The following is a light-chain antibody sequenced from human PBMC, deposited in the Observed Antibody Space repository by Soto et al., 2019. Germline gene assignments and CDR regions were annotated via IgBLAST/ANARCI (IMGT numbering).Light chain of an antibody. V-gene: IGKV1-27*01. CDR2: AAS. J-gene: IGKJ1*01. Sequence: DIQMTQSPSSLSASVGDRVTITCRASQGISNYLAWYQQKPGTVPKLLISAASTLQTGVPSRFSGGGSGTKFTLTIASLQPDDFATYYCQQYETFSGTFGPGTKVDIK. CDR1: QGISNY. CDR3: QQYETFSGT.